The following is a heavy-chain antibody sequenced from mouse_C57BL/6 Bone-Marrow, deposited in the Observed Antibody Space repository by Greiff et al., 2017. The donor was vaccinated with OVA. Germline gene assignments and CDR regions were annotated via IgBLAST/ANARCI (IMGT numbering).Heavy chain of an antibody. Sequence: QVQLKESGPGLVQPSQSLSITCTVSGFSLTSYGVHWVRQSPGKGLEWLGVIWSGGSTDYNAAFISRLSISKDNSKSQVFFKMNSLQADDTAIYYCARTLITTVPLYAMDYWGQGTSVTVSS. CDR1: GFSLTSYG. CDR2: IWSGGST. J-gene: IGHJ4*01. CDR3: ARTLITTVPLYAMDY. V-gene: IGHV2-2*01. D-gene: IGHD1-1*01.